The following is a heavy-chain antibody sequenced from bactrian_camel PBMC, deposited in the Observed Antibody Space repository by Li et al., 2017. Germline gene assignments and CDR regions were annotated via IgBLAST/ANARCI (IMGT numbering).Heavy chain of an antibody. V-gene: IGHV3S53*01. CDR2: ITSDGRT. CDR1: GVSTSDDC. Sequence: HVQLVESGGGSVQTGGSLRLSCEASGVSTSDDCMGWFRQAPGKERARVVTITSDGRTIYADTVKGRFTISRDNAKNILYLQMDSLKPEDTAMFYCAADWGISNCLSGSWRPVDFDYWGQGTQVTVS. J-gene: IGHJ6*01. CDR3: AADWGISNCLSGSWRPVDFDY. D-gene: IGHD5*01.